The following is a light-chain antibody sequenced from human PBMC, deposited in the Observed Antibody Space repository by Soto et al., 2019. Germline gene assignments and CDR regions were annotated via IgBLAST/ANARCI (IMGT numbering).Light chain of an antibody. CDR1: SSDVGSYDH. Sequence: QSVLTQPASVSGSPGQSITISCSGTSSDVGSYDHVAWYQQFPGKTPKLMIHGVHNRSPGISGRFSASKSGLTASLTISGLQAEDEADYYCTAFSANRVYLFGPGTKV. J-gene: IGLJ1*01. V-gene: IGLV2-14*01. CDR2: GVH. CDR3: TAFSANRVYL.